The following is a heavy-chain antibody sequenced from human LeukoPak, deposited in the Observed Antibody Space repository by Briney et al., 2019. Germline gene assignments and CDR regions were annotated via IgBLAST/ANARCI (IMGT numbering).Heavy chain of an antibody. J-gene: IGHJ4*02. CDR2: IYYSGST. CDR1: GGSISSYY. Sequence: PSETLSLTCTVSGGSISSYYWSWIRQPPGKGLEWIGSIYYSGSTYYNPSLKSRVTISVDTSKNQSSLKLSSVTAADTAVYYCARLGVRIAVAGEDWGQGTLVTVSS. CDR3: ARLGVRIAVAGED. V-gene: IGHV4-59*05. D-gene: IGHD6-13*01.